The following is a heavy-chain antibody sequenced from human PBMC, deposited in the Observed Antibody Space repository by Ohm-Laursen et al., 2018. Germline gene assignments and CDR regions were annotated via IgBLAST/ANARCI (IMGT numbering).Heavy chain of an antibody. V-gene: IGHV3-9*01. Sequence: RSLRLSCSASGFTFYDYAMHWVRQGPGKGLEWVSGISWNSGSIGYADSVKGRFTISRDNAKNSLYLQMNSLRAEDTALYHCAKDTGYDYAHWYFDLWGRGILVTVPS. CDR3: AKDTGYDYAHWYFDL. CDR2: ISWNSGSI. D-gene: IGHD3-22*01. J-gene: IGHJ2*01. CDR1: GFTFYDYA.